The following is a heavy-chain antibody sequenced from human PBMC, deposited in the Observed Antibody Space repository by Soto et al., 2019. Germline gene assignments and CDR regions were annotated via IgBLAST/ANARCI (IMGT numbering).Heavy chain of an antibody. CDR1: EFTFSSYV. Sequence: QVQLVESGGGVVQPGRSLRLSCTGSEFTFSSYVMHWDRQAPGKGLEWVALIWYDGSIQNYADSVKGRCTISRDNSKNTLYLHMNGLRAEDTAVYYCARKFGDSDSFDMWGQGTVVTVSS. CDR2: IWYDGSIQ. CDR3: ARKFGDSDSFDM. D-gene: IGHD4-17*01. V-gene: IGHV3-33*01. J-gene: IGHJ3*02.